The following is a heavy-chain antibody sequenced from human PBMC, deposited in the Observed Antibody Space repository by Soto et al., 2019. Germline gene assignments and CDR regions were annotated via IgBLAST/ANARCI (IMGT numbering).Heavy chain of an antibody. D-gene: IGHD2-2*01. CDR2: INHSGST. Sequence: SETLSLTCAVYGGSFSGYYWSWIRQPPGKGLEWIGEINHSGSTNYNPSLKSRVTISVDTSKNQFSLKLSSVTAAETAVYYCARRRAGKCSSISCSPAARFYYYYGMDVWGQGTTVTVSS. CDR3: ARRRAGKCSSISCSPAARFYYYYGMDV. CDR1: GGSFSGYY. V-gene: IGHV4-34*01. J-gene: IGHJ6*02.